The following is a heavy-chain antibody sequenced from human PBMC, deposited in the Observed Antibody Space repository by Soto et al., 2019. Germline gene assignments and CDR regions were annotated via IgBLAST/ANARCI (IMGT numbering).Heavy chain of an antibody. CDR2: IDWDDDK. Sequence: SGPTLVNPTQTLTLTCTFSGFSLSTSGMCVSWIRQPPGKALEWLALIDWDDDKYYSTSLKTRLTISKDTSKNQVVLTMTNMDPVDTATYYCARAHSSGWYIGAFDIWGQGTMVTVSS. J-gene: IGHJ3*02. CDR3: ARAHSSGWYIGAFDI. CDR1: GFSLSTSGMC. V-gene: IGHV2-70*01. D-gene: IGHD6-19*01.